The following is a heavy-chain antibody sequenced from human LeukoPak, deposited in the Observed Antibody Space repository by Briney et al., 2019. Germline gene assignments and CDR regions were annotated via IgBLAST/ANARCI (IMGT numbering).Heavy chain of an antibody. Sequence: GGSLRLSCAASGFTFSSYAMSWVRQAPGKGLEWVSAISGSGGSTYYADSVKGWITISRDNTKNTLYLQMNSLRAEDTAVYYCAKEYGSGSYYNRAFDIWGQGTMVTVSS. D-gene: IGHD3-10*01. CDR3: AKEYGSGSYYNRAFDI. V-gene: IGHV3-23*01. CDR2: ISGSGGST. CDR1: GFTFSSYA. J-gene: IGHJ3*02.